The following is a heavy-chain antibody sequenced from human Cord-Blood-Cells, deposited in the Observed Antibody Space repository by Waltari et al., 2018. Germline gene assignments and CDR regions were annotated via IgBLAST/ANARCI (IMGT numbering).Heavy chain of an antibody. CDR2: IYTSGST. D-gene: IGHD3-3*01. CDR3: ARDRVYDFWSGYYDAFDI. CDR1: GGSISSYY. J-gene: IGHJ3*02. V-gene: IGHV4-4*07. Sequence: QVQLQESGPGLVKPSETLSLTCTVSGGSISSYYWSWIRQPAGKGLEWIGRIYTSGSTNYNPSLNSRVTRSVDTSKNQFSLKLSSVTAADTAVYYCARDRVYDFWSGYYDAFDIWGQGTMVTVSS.